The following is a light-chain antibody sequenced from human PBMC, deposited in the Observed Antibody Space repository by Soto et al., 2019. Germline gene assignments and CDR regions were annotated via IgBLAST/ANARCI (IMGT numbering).Light chain of an antibody. Sequence: QSVLTQPPSVSGAPGQRVTISCTGSSSNIGAGNDVHWYQQFPGTSPKLLIYGNSNRPSGVPDRFSSSKSGTSASLATTGLQAEDEADYDCQSYGSRLSGWRVVFGGGTKLTVL. CDR3: QSYGSRLSGWRVV. V-gene: IGLV1-40*01. CDR1: SSNIGAGND. J-gene: IGLJ2*01. CDR2: GNS.